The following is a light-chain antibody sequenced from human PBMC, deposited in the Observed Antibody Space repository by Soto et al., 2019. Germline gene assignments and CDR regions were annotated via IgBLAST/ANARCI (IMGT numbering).Light chain of an antibody. CDR1: QSVSSSY. Sequence: EIVLTQSPGTLSLSPGDRATLSCRTSQSVSSSYLAWYQQKPGQAPRLLIYGASRRATGIPDRFSGSGSGTDFTLTISRLEPEDFAVYVCQQYASSSYTFGQGTKLEIK. J-gene: IGKJ2*01. CDR3: QQYASSSYT. CDR2: GAS. V-gene: IGKV3-20*01.